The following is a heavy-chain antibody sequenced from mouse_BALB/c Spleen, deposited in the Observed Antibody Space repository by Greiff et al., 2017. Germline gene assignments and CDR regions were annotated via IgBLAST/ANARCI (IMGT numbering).Heavy chain of an antibody. D-gene: IGHD2-14*01. CDR1: GYTFTSYW. V-gene: IGHV1-7*01. CDR3: ARALYRYDAMDY. CDR2: INPSTGYT. Sequence: QVQLQQSGAELAKPGASVKMSCKASGYTFTSYWMHWVKQRPGQGLEWIGYINPSTGYTEYNQKFKDKATLTADKSSSTAYMQLSSLTSVDSAVYFCARALYRYDAMDYWGQGTSVTVSS. J-gene: IGHJ4*01.